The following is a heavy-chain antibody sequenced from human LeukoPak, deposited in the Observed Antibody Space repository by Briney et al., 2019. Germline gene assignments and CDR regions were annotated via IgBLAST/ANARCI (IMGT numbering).Heavy chain of an antibody. CDR1: GGSISSYD. J-gene: IGHJ6*03. Sequence: SETLSLTCTISGGSISSYDWSWIRQALGKGLEWIGYMYYSGSTNYNPSLKSRVTISVDTSKNQFSLKLSSVTAADTAVYYCARVNDYYDSSGSDAYYYYYMDVWGKGTTVAISS. CDR3: ARVNDYYDSSGSDAYYYYYMDV. CDR2: MYYSGST. D-gene: IGHD3-22*01. V-gene: IGHV4-59*01.